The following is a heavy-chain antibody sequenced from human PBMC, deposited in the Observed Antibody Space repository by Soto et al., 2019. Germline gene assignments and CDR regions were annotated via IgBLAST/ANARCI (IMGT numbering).Heavy chain of an antibody. D-gene: IGHD3-10*01. Sequence: QVQLVQSGTEVKKPGASVTVSCKASGYTFTNYGFTWVRQAPGQILEWMGWISVDTGHTKYAQKFQGRVAMTADTSTNTAYRELRSLRSDDTAMYYCARGGDSVSYSEHWGQGTLVTVSA. V-gene: IGHV1-18*01. CDR3: ARGGDSVSYSEH. J-gene: IGHJ4*02. CDR1: GYTFTNYG. CDR2: ISVDTGHT.